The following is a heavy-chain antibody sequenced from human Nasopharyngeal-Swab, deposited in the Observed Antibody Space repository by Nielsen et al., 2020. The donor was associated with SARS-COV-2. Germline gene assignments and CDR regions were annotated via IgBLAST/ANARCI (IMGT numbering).Heavy chain of an antibody. D-gene: IGHD3-3*01. CDR2: ISSSGSMI. Sequence: GESLKISCAASGFTFSDYYTSWIRQAPGKGLEWVSYISSSGSMIYYADSVKGRFTISRDNAKNSLYLQMNSLRAEDTAVYYCARGLTIFDRFDPWGQGTLVSVSS. V-gene: IGHV3-11*04. J-gene: IGHJ5*02. CDR1: GFTFSDYY. CDR3: ARGLTIFDRFDP.